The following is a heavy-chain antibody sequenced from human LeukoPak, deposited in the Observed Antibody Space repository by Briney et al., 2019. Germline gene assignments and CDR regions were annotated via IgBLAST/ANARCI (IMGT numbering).Heavy chain of an antibody. J-gene: IGHJ6*02. Sequence: GGSPRLSCAASGFTFSSYGMHWVRQAPGKGLEWVAVISSDGSYKYYADSVKGRFTISRDNSKNTLYLQMNSLRAEDTAVSYCAKDLDVWGQGTTVTVSS. V-gene: IGHV3-30*18. CDR1: GFTFSSYG. CDR2: ISSDGSYK. CDR3: AKDLDV.